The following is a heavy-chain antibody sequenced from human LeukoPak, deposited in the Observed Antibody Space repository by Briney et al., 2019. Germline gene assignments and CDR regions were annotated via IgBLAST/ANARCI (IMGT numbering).Heavy chain of an antibody. Sequence: SETLSLTCTVSGGSISGNIWSWIRQPPGKRLEWIGFIFYSGVTGYNPSLESRVTMSLDTSKNQLSLKLNSVTTADTAVYYCARYYCTGDRCYHFDYWGQGTLVTVSS. CDR3: ARYYCTGDRCYHFDY. CDR1: GGSISGNI. V-gene: IGHV4-59*08. D-gene: IGHD2-15*01. J-gene: IGHJ4*02. CDR2: IFYSGVT.